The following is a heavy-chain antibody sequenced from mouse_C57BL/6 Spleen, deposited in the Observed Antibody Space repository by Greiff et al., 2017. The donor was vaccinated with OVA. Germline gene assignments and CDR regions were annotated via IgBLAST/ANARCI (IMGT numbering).Heavy chain of an antibody. CDR2: INYDGSST. V-gene: IGHV5-16*01. CDR1: GFTFSDYY. D-gene: IGHD1-1*01. CDR3: ARGGYGSSFFAY. Sequence: EVKVEESEGGLVQPGSSMKLSCTASGFTFSDYYMAWVRQVPEKGLEWVANINYDGSSTYYLDSLKSRFIISRDNAKNILYLQMSSLKSEDTATYYCARGGYGSSFFAYWGQGTLVTVSA. J-gene: IGHJ3*01.